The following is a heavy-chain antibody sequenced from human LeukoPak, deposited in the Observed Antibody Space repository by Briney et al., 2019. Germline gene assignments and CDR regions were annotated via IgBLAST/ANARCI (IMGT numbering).Heavy chain of an antibody. J-gene: IGHJ4*02. CDR1: GFTFRTFG. CDR2: ISYDGKTK. D-gene: IGHD6-13*01. V-gene: IGHV3-30*18. CDR3: AKGSAAAAVLDY. Sequence: GGSLRLSCAASGFTFRTFGIHWVRQAPGKGLEWVAVISYDGKTKHFADSVKGRFTISRDNSKNTLFLQMNSLRYEDSAVYFCAKGSAAAAVLDYWGQGTLVTVSS.